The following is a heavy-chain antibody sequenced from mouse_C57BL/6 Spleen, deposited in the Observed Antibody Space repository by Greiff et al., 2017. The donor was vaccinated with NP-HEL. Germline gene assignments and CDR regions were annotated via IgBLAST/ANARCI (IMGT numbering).Heavy chain of an antibody. J-gene: IGHJ3*01. D-gene: IGHD4-1*01. CDR2: INPNNGGT. V-gene: IGHV1-26*01. CDR3: ARGGSNWGFAY. CDR1: GYTFTDYY. Sequence: EVQLQQSGPELVKPGASVKISCKASGYTFTDYYMNWVKQSHGKSLEWIGDINPNNGGTSYNQKFKGKATLTVDKSSSTAYMELRSLTSEDSAVYYWARGGSNWGFAYWGQGTRVTVSA.